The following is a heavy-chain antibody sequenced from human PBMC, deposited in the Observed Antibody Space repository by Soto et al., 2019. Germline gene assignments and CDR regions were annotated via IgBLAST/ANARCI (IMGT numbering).Heavy chain of an antibody. CDR1: GFTFSSYA. CDR3: ARDIPAYCGGDCYSGIRY. J-gene: IGHJ4*02. Sequence: GGSLRLSCAASGFTFSSYAMHWVRQAPGKGLEWVAVISYDGSNKYYADSVKGRFTISRDNSKNTLYLQMNSLRAEDTAVYYCARDIPAYCGGDCYSGIRYWGQGTLVTVSS. CDR2: ISYDGSNK. V-gene: IGHV3-30-3*01. D-gene: IGHD2-21*02.